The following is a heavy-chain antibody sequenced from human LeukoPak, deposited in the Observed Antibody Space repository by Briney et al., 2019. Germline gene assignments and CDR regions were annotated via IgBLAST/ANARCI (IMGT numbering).Heavy chain of an antibody. V-gene: IGHV4-59*01. CDR1: SGSISSYY. CDR3: ARGRRYDFEILAY. J-gene: IGHJ4*02. D-gene: IGHD3-3*01. CDR2: IYYSGST. Sequence: PSETLSLTCTFSSGSISSYYWSWIRQPPGKGRGWIGYIYYSGSTNYNPSLKSRGTISVDTSKNQFSLKLSSVTAAYTAVYYCARGRRYDFEILAYSDKGALVTVSS.